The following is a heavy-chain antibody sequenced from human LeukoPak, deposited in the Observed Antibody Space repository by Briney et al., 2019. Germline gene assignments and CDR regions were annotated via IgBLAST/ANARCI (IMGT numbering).Heavy chain of an antibody. CDR3: AREIYGRFDY. CDR1: GYTFSNYG. CDR2: ISGYNGNT. Sequence: ASVKVSCKASGYTFSNYGISWVRQAPGQGLECMGWISGYNGNTNYAQKLQGRVTMTTDTSTRTAYMELRSLTSDDTAVYYCAREIYGRFDYWDQGTLVTVSS. J-gene: IGHJ4*02. V-gene: IGHV1-18*01. D-gene: IGHD4-17*01.